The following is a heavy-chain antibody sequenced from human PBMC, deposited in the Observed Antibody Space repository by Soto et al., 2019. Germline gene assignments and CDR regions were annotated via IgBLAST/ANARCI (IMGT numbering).Heavy chain of an antibody. J-gene: IGHJ3*01. CDR2: ISTGGSTV. CDR3: AKTYSSGRGAFDV. D-gene: IGHD6-19*01. CDR1: GFTFSFYN. Sequence: PGGSLRLSCAASGFTFSFYNMNWIRQAPGKGLEWISYISTGGSTVYYADSVKGRFIISRDNAQNSLYLQLTSLRAEDTAVYYCAKTYSSGRGAFDVWGQGTTVTVSS. V-gene: IGHV3-48*01.